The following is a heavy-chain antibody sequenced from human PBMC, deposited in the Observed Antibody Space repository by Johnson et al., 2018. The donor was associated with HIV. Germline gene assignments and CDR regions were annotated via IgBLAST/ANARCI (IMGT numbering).Heavy chain of an antibody. Sequence: VQLVESGGGLIQPGGSLRLSCAASGFTVSSNYMSWVRQAPGKGLEWVSVIYSGGSTYYADSVKGRFTISRDHSKNTLYLQMNSLRAEDTAVYYCATGLVGATGAFDIWGQGTMVTVSS. CDR2: IYSGGST. CDR1: GFTVSSNY. D-gene: IGHD1-26*01. CDR3: ATGLVGATGAFDI. J-gene: IGHJ3*02. V-gene: IGHV3-53*01.